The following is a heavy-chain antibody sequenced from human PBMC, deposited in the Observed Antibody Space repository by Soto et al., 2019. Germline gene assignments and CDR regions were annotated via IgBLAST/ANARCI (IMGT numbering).Heavy chain of an antibody. CDR1: GGSFSAYY. J-gene: IGHJ5*02. CDR2: INHSGRT. D-gene: IGHD5-18*01. V-gene: IGHV4-34*01. Sequence: SETLYLTCAVYGGSFSAYYWTWIRQPPGKGLEWIGEINHSGRTNYNPSLMSRIITSVDTSKNHFSLKLSSVTAADTAVYYCARGRGYSYGGNWFDPWGQGTLVTVSS. CDR3: ARGRGYSYGGNWFDP.